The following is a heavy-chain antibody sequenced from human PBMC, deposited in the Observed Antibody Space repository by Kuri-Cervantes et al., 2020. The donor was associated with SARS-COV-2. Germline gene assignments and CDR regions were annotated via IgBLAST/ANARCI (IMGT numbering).Heavy chain of an antibody. V-gene: IGHV3-30*03. D-gene: IGHD1-14*01. Sequence: LSLTCAASGFTFSSYGMHWVRQAPGKGLEWVAAISYDGSNKYYADSVKGRFTISRDNSKNTLYLQMNSLRAEDTAVYYCATPHPDEPDYYYGMDVWGQGTTVTVSS. CDR3: ATPHPDEPDYYYGMDV. CDR2: ISYDGSNK. CDR1: GFTFSSYG. J-gene: IGHJ6*02.